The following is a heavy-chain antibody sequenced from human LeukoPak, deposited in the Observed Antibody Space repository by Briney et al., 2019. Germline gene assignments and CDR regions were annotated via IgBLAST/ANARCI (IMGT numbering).Heavy chain of an antibody. CDR2: IYYSGST. V-gene: IGHV4-59*01. D-gene: IGHD3-3*01. J-gene: IGHJ3*02. Sequence: SETLSLTCTVSGGSISSYYWSWIRQPPGKGLEWIGYIYYSGSTNYNPSLKSRVTISVDTSKNQFSLRLSSVTAADTAVYYSARVWYYDFWSGYPDAFDIWGQGTMVTVSS. CDR1: GGSISSYY. CDR3: ARVWYYDFWSGYPDAFDI.